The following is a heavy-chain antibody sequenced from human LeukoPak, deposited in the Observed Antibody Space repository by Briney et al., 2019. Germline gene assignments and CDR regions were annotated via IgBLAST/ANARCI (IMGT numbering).Heavy chain of an antibody. CDR2: INTSGTT. D-gene: IGHD6-13*01. J-gene: IGHJ4*02. V-gene: IGHV4-4*09. CDR3: GGIATAGTVDF. CDR1: GASVTAYH. Sequence: PSETLSLTCSVCGASVTAYHWTWIRQPPGKGLEWIGYINTSGTTNYIPALKSRAFITVDTSKNQFSLRLTSVTAADTAGYYCGGIATAGTVDFWGRGALVTVSS.